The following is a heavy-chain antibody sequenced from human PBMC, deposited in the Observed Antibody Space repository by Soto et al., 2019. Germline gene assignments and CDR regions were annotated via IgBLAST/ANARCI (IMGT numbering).Heavy chain of an antibody. CDR1: GDSISTVDYF. J-gene: IGHJ5*01. CDR2: IYKSATT. CDR3: ARGRYCLTGRCFPNWFDS. D-gene: IGHD2-15*01. V-gene: IGHV4-30-4*01. Sequence: SETLSLTCSVSGDSISTVDYFWAWIRQPPGQALEYIGYIYKSATTYYNPSFESRVAISLDTSKSQFSLNVTSVTAADTAVYFCARGRYCLTGRCFPNWFDSWGQGTMVTVSS.